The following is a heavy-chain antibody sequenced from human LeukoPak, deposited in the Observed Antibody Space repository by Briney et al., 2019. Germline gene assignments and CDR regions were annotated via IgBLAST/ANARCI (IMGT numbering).Heavy chain of an antibody. J-gene: IGHJ4*02. D-gene: IGHD1-26*01. CDR1: GGSISSHY. CDR3: ASSRYTGSYSTIDF. V-gene: IGHV4-59*11. Sequence: SETLSLTCTVSGGSISSHYWSWIRQPPGKGLEWIGYISYSGSTNYNPSLKSRVTISLDTSKNQFSLKLSSVTAADTAMYYCASSRYTGSYSTIDFWGQGTLVTVSS. CDR2: ISYSGST.